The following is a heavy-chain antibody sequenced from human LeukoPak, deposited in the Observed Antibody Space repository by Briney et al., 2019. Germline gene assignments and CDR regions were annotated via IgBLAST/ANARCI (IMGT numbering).Heavy chain of an antibody. V-gene: IGHV3-7*01. D-gene: IGHD3-10*01. J-gene: IGHJ6*02. CDR2: IKQDGSEK. CDR3: ASLHYYGSGSYPYYYGMDV. CDR1: GFTFSNFW. Sequence: GGSLRLSCAASGFTFSNFWMSWVRQAPGRGLGCVANIKQDGSEKYYVDSVKGRFTISRDNSKNTLYLQMNSLRAEDTAVYYCASLHYYGSGSYPYYYGMDVWGQGTTVTVSS.